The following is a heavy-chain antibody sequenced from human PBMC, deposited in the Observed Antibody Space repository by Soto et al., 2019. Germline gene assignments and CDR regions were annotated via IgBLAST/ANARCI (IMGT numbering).Heavy chain of an antibody. D-gene: IGHD3-10*01. CDR3: AKDQNSMVRGVTNFDY. J-gene: IGHJ4*02. Sequence: GGSLRLSCAASGFTFSSYAMSWVRQAPGKGLEWVSAISGSGGSTYYADSVKGRFTISRGNSKNTLYLQMNSLRAEDTAVYYCAKDQNSMVRGVTNFDYWGQGTLVTVSS. CDR2: ISGSGGST. CDR1: GFTFSSYA. V-gene: IGHV3-23*01.